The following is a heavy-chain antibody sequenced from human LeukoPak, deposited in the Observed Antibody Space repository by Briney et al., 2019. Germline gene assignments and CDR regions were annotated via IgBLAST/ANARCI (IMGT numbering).Heavy chain of an antibody. CDR2: ISYDGSNI. Sequence: GSLPLSCAASGFPFSSYGMHWVRQAPGKGLEWVAVISYDGSNICYADSVKGRFTISRDNSKNTLYLQMNSLRAEDTAVYYCAKDRCSSTSCYLGTPYYYGMDVWGQGTTVTVSS. V-gene: IGHV3-30*18. CDR1: GFPFSSYG. CDR3: AKDRCSSTSCYLGTPYYYGMDV. D-gene: IGHD2-2*01. J-gene: IGHJ6*02.